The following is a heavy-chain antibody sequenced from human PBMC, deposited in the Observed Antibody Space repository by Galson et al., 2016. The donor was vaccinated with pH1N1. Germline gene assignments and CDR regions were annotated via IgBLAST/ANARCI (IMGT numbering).Heavy chain of an antibody. V-gene: IGHV3-23*01. Sequence: SLRLSCAASGFIFRNYAMSWVRQAPGKGLEWVSAISASGTITYYAASVKGRYIISRDNSGNTLDLQMNSLRAADTAAYYCAKNGISIFGVITSPGHNYDVDVWGQGTTVIVSS. J-gene: IGHJ6*03. D-gene: IGHD3-3*01. CDR3: AKNGISIFGVITSPGHNYDVDV. CDR1: GFIFRNYA. CDR2: ISASGTIT.